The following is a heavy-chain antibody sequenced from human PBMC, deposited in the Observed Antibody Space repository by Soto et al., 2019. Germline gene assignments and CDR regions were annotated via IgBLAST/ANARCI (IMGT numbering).Heavy chain of an antibody. D-gene: IGHD3-3*01. V-gene: IGHV3-48*03. CDR3: AKYYDFWSGRPMDV. Sequence: LRLSCAASGFTFSSYEMNWVRQAPGKGLEWVSYISSSGSTIYYADSVKGRFTISRDNAKNSLYLQMNSLRAEDTAVYYCAKYYDFWSGRPMDVWGQGTTVTVSS. J-gene: IGHJ6*02. CDR2: ISSSGSTI. CDR1: GFTFSSYE.